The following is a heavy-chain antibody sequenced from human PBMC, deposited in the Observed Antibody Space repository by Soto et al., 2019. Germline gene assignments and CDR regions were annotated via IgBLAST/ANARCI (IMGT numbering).Heavy chain of an antibody. Sequence: EVQLVESGGGLVQSGGSLRLSCAASGFTLSSYWMHWVRQAPGKGLVWVSRIKGDGISTNYADSVKGRFTISRDNAKDTVFLQMNGLSADDTAVYYCARGAMGNYYNDYWGQGTLVTVSS. CDR1: GFTLSSYW. CDR2: IKGDGIST. D-gene: IGHD3-10*01. V-gene: IGHV3-74*01. J-gene: IGHJ4*02. CDR3: ARGAMGNYYNDY.